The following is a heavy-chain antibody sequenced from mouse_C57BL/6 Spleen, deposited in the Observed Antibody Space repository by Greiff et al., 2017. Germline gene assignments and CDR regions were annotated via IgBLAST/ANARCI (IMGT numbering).Heavy chain of an antibody. J-gene: IGHJ4*01. V-gene: IGHV1-15*01. CDR2: IDPETGGT. CDR1: GYTFTDYE. CDR3: TRGRPYAMDY. Sequence: VKLVESGAELVRPGASVTLSCKASGYTFTDYEMHWVKQTPVHGLEWIGAIDPETGGTAYNQKFKGKAILTADKSSSTAYMELRSLTSEDSAVYYCTRGRPYAMDYWGQGTSVTVSS.